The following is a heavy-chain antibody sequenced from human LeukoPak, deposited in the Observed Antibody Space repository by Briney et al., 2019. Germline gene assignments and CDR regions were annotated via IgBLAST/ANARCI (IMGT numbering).Heavy chain of an antibody. V-gene: IGHV1-8*01. D-gene: IGHD5-18*01. CDR2: MNPNSGNT. J-gene: IGHJ4*02. Sequence: ALVKVSCKASGCTFTSYDINWVRQATGQGLEWMGWMNPNSGNTGYAQKFQGRVTMTRNTSISTAYMELSSLRSEDTAVYYCARDSGIQPTGGDWGQGTLVTVSS. CDR3: ARDSGIQPTGGD. CDR1: GCTFTSYD.